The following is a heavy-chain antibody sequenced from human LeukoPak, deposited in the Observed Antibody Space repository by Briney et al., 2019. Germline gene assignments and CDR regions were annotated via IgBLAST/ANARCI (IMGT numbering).Heavy chain of an antibody. CDR2: IWYDGNNI. D-gene: IGHD1-26*01. J-gene: IGHJ4*02. V-gene: IGHV3-33*01. CDR3: ASDHGAY. CDR1: ALPFSTYG. Sequence: PGRSLRLXCAASALPFSTYGMHGVRQAPGKGLEWVAAIWYDGNNIYYADSVKGRFTISRDNSKSPLFLQMSGLRAEDTALYYCASDHGAYWGQGTLVTVSS.